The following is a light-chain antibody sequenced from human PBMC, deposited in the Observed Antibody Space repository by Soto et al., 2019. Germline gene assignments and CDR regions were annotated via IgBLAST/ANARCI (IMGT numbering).Light chain of an antibody. Sequence: DIQMTQSPSSLSASVGDRVTITCRASQSISSYLNWYQQKPGKAPKLLIYAASSLQSGVPSRFSGSGSGTEFTLHISSLQPEDFATYYCQQSYNTPLTFGQGTRLVIK. V-gene: IGKV1-39*01. CDR2: AAS. CDR3: QQSYNTPLT. J-gene: IGKJ5*01. CDR1: QSISSY.